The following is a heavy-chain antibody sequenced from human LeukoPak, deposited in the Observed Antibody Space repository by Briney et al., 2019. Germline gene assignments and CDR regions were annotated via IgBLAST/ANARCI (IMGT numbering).Heavy chain of an antibody. CDR2: VTPSGDPT. CDR1: GFTFSTHG. CDR3: ARDNSVRDEAWWFNP. D-gene: IGHD5-24*01. Sequence: GALRLSCAGSGFTFSTHGMNWVRQAPGKGLEWVSGVTPSGDPTYYADSVKGRFIISRDNSKNTMYLQMNSLRSEDTAVYYCARDNSVRDEAWWFNPWGQGTLVTVSS. V-gene: IGHV3-23*01. J-gene: IGHJ5*02.